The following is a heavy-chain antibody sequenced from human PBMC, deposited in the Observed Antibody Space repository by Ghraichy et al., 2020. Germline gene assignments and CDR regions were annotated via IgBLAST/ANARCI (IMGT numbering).Heavy chain of an antibody. D-gene: IGHD3-9*01. CDR1: GFTFSSYA. CDR2: ISGSGGST. Sequence: GGSLRLSCAASGFTFSSYAMSWVRQAPGKGLEWVSAISGSGGSTYYADSVKGRFTISRDNSKNTLYLQMNSLRAEDTAVYYCAKDPDILTTTPGSDYWGQGTLVTVSS. CDR3: AKDPDILTTTPGSDY. J-gene: IGHJ4*02. V-gene: IGHV3-23*01.